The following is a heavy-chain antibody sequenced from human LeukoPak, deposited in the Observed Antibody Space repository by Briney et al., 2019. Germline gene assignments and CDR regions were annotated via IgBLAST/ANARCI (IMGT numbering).Heavy chain of an antibody. CDR1: GFTFSSYA. V-gene: IGHV3-33*01. D-gene: IGHD3-9*01. Sequence: GGSLRLSCAASGFTFSSYAMHWVRQAPGKGLEWVAVIWYDGSNKYYADSVKGRFTISRDNSKNTLYLQMNSLRAEDTAVYYCAREEYLYDILTGYYYYYYYMDAWGKGTTVTVSS. CDR2: IWYDGSNK. J-gene: IGHJ6*03. CDR3: AREEYLYDILTGYYYYYYYMDA.